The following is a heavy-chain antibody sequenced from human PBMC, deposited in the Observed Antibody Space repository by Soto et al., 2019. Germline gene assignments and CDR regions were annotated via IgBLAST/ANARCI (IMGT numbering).Heavy chain of an antibody. CDR1: GGSISSGSFH. CDR2: IYYSGSS. J-gene: IGHJ4*02. Sequence: SETLSLTCTVSGGSISSGSFHWSCNRQHPGQGLEWIGNIYYSGSSYYDPSLKSRATISIDTSKDQFSLRLGSVTAADTAVYYCARVEGSSSYFRHDCWGRGTLVTVSS. CDR3: ARVEGSSSYFRHDC. D-gene: IGHD6-13*01. V-gene: IGHV4-31*03.